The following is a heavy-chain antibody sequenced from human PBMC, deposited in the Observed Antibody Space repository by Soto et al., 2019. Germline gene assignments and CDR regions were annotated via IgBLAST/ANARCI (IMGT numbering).Heavy chain of an antibody. J-gene: IGHJ5*02. CDR2: INPSGGST. V-gene: IGHV1-46*03. Sequence: GASVKVSCKASGYTFTSYYMHWVRQAPGQGLEWMGIINPSGGSTSYAQKFQGRVTMTRDTSTSTVYMELSSLRSEDTAVYYCARDAGEHSGYGINWFDPWGQGTLVTVSS. D-gene: IGHD5-12*01. CDR3: ARDAGEHSGYGINWFDP. CDR1: GYTFTSYY.